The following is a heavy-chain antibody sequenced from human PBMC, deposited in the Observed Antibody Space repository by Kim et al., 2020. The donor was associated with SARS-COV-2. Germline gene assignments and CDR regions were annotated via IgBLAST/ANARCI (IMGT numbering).Heavy chain of an antibody. CDR3: AKDRSITIFGVVIKRTTSGGRDV. V-gene: IGHV3-23*01. D-gene: IGHD3-3*01. J-gene: IGHJ6*02. Sequence: GGSLRLSCAASGFTFSSYAMSWVRQAPGKGLEWVSAISGSGGSTYYADSVKGRFTISRDNSKNTLYLQMNSLRAEDTAVYYCAKDRSITIFGVVIKRTTSGGRDVWGQGTTVTVSS. CDR1: GFTFSSYA. CDR2: ISGSGGST.